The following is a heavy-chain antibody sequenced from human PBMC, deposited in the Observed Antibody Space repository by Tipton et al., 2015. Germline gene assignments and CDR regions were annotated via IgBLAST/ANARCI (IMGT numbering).Heavy chain of an antibody. CDR2: ISHSGNT. D-gene: IGHD3-9*01. CDR3: ACQDYDSLTRDYQTVDY. Sequence: LSLTCAVSAYSISSDYYWGWIRQPPGKGLEWIGRISHSGNTYYNPSLKSRVTMSRDTSKNLFSLKLTSVTAADTAVYYCACQDYDSLTRDYQTVDYWGQGTLVTVSS. J-gene: IGHJ4*02. CDR1: AYSISSDYY. V-gene: IGHV4-38-2*01.